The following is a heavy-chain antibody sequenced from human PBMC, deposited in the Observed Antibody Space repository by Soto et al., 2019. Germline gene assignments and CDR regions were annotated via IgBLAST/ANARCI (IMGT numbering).Heavy chain of an antibody. J-gene: IGHJ5*02. CDR2: ISYDGSNK. D-gene: IGHD2-2*01. V-gene: IGHV3-30-3*01. CDR3: ARGRGVYCSSTSCPVNWFDP. Sequence: PGGSLRLSCAASGFTFSSYAIHWVRQAPGKGLEWVAVISYDGSNKYYADSVKGRFTISRDNSKNTLYLQMNSLRAEDTAVYYCARGRGVYCSSTSCPVNWFDPWGQGTLVTVSS. CDR1: GFTFSSYA.